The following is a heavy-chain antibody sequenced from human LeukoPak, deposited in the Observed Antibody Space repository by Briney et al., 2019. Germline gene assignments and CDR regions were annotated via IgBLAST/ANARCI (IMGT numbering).Heavy chain of an antibody. Sequence: GGSLRLSCAASGFTFSSYWMSWVRQAPGGGLEWVANIKQDGSEKYFVDSVKGRFTISRDNAKNSLYLQMNSLRAEDTAVYYCASGLRTFDYWGQGTQVTVSS. CDR2: IKQDGSEK. J-gene: IGHJ4*02. CDR1: GFTFSSYW. CDR3: ASGLRTFDY. V-gene: IGHV3-7*01. D-gene: IGHD5-12*01.